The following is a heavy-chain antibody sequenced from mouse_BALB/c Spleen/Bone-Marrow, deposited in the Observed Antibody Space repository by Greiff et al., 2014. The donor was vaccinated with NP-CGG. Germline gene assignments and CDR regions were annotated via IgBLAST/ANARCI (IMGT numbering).Heavy chain of an antibody. J-gene: IGHJ2*01. V-gene: IGHV1S81*02. Sequence: QVQLQQSGAELLKPGTSVKLSCKASGYTFTRYWMHWVKQRPGQGLEWIGELNPSSGHTNYNGKFKNKATVTVDKSSSTAYVQLSSLTSEDSAVYYCARMITTRGFDYWGQGTTLTVSS. CDR2: LNPSSGHT. CDR3: ARMITTRGFDY. D-gene: IGHD2-4*01. CDR1: GYTFTRYW.